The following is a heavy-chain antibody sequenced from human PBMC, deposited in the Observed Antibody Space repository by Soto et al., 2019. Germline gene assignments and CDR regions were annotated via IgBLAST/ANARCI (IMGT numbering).Heavy chain of an antibody. CDR3: AKDSSGYGIDY. Sequence: EVQLVESGGGLVQPGGSLRLSCAASGFTVSSNYMTWVRQAPGKGLEWDSFIYSGGRTYYADSVTGRFTISRDNSKNTLYLQMNSLRAEDAAVYYCAKDSSGYGIDYWGQGTQVIVSS. V-gene: IGHV3-66*01. CDR2: IYSGGRT. J-gene: IGHJ4*02. D-gene: IGHD5-12*01. CDR1: GFTVSSNY.